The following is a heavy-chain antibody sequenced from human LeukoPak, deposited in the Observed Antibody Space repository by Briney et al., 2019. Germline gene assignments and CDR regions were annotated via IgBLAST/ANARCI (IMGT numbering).Heavy chain of an antibody. Sequence: SETLSLTCAVSGGSISSYYWSWIRQPPGKGLEWIGYIYYSGSTNYNPSLKSRVTISVDTSKNQFSLNLSSVTAADTAVYYCARWYCSSTSCYHMDVWGKGTTVTGSS. V-gene: IGHV4-59*01. CDR1: GGSISSYY. CDR2: IYYSGST. CDR3: ARWYCSSTSCYHMDV. J-gene: IGHJ6*03. D-gene: IGHD2-2*01.